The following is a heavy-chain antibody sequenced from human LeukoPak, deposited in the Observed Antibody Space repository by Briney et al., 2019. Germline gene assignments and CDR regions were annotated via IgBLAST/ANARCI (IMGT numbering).Heavy chain of an antibody. V-gene: IGHV4-59*01. CDR1: GGSISSYY. Sequence: SETLSLTCTVSGGSISSYYWSWIRQPPGKGLEWIEYIYYSGSTNYNPSLKSRVTISVDTSKNQFSLKLSSVTAADTAVYYCARTYYDYVWGSYRINWFDPWGQGTLVTVSS. J-gene: IGHJ5*02. CDR2: IYYSGST. CDR3: ARTYYDYVWGSYRINWFDP. D-gene: IGHD3-16*02.